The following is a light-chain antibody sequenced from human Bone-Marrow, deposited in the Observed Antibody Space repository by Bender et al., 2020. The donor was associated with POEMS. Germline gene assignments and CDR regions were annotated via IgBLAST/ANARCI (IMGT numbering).Light chain of an antibody. CDR2: EVS. CDR1: NSDIGTYNH. CDR3: CSYTTNKIYV. J-gene: IGLJ1*01. Sequence: QSALTQPASVSGSPGQSITISCTGTNSDIGTYNHVSWYQQHPDKAPKLMISEVSDRPSGVSDRFSGSKSGNTASLTISGLQAEDDADYYCCSYTTNKIYVFGTGTKVTVL. V-gene: IGLV2-14*01.